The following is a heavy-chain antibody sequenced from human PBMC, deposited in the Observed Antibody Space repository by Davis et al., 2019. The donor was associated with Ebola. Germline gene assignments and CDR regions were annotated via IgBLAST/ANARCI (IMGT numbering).Heavy chain of an antibody. J-gene: IGHJ6*04. D-gene: IGHD6-13*01. V-gene: IGHV4-38-2*02. Sequence: MPSETLSLTCTVSGYSISSGYYWGWIRQPPGKGLEWIGEIYHSGSTNYNPSLKSRVTISVDTSKNQFSLQLNSVTPEDTAVYYCARNNGYSNSWGYYYYGMDVWGKGTTVTVSS. CDR3: ARNNGYSNSWGYYYYGMDV. CDR2: IYHSGST. CDR1: GYSISSGYY.